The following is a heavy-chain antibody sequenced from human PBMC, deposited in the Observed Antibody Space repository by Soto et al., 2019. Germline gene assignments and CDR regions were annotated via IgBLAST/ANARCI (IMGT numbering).Heavy chain of an antibody. Sequence: EVQLVESGGGLVQPGGSLRLSCAASGFILTGHYMDWVRQAPGKGLEWVGRTTNKANSYTTEYAASVKGRFTISRDDSKNSLYLLMNSLKTEDTAVYYCASLAGAKEGFDYWGRGTLVTVSS. CDR2: TTNKANSYTT. CDR1: GFILTGHY. V-gene: IGHV3-72*01. D-gene: IGHD1-26*01. CDR3: ASLAGAKEGFDY. J-gene: IGHJ4*02.